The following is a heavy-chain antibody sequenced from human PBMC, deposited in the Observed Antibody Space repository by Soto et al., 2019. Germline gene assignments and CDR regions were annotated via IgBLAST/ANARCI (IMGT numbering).Heavy chain of an antibody. J-gene: IGHJ6*02. Sequence: QVQLVQSGAEVKKPGSSVKVSCTASGGTFSSYAISWVRQAPGQGLEWMGGIIPISGTANYAQKFQGRVTITADESTSTVYMELSSLRSEDTAVYFCARSQGSSTSLEIYYYYYYGMDVWGQGTTVTVSS. V-gene: IGHV1-69*01. D-gene: IGHD2-2*01. CDR2: IIPISGTA. CDR1: GGTFSSYA. CDR3: ARSQGSSTSLEIYYYYYYGMDV.